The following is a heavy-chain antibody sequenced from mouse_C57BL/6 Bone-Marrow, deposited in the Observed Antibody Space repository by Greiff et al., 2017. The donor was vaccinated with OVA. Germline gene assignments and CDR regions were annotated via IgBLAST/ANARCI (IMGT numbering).Heavy chain of an antibody. CDR1: GYTFTDYY. CDR3: ARGYYYGSRGWYFDV. J-gene: IGHJ1*03. V-gene: IGHV1-26*01. Sequence: VQLQQSGPELVKPGASVKISCKASGYTFTDYYMNWVKQSHGKSLEWIGDINPNNGGTSYNQKFKGKATLTVDKSSSTAYMELRSLTSEDSAVYYCARGYYYGSRGWYFDVWGTGTTVTVSS. D-gene: IGHD1-1*01. CDR2: INPNNGGT.